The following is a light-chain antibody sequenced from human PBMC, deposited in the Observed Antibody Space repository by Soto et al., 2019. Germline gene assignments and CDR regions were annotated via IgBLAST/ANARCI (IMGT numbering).Light chain of an antibody. V-gene: IGLV2-23*01. CDR3: CSYAGSSTFV. Sequence: QSALTQPASVSGSPGQSITISCTGTSSDVGSYNLVSWYQQHPGKAPKLMIYEGSKRPSGVSNRFSGSKSGNTASLTISGIQAEDEADYYCCSYAGSSTFVFGNGTKGTV. J-gene: IGLJ1*01. CDR2: EGS. CDR1: SSDVGSYNL.